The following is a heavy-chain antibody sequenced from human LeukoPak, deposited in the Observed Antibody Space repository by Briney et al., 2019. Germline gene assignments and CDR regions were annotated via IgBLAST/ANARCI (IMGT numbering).Heavy chain of an antibody. J-gene: IGHJ4*02. D-gene: IGHD6-13*01. V-gene: IGHV3-53*01. Sequence: GGSLRLSCAASGFTVSSNYMTWVRQAPGKGLEWVSIVYTGGSTYSADSVKGRFTISRDNSKNTLYLQMNSLRAEDTAVYYCARGLAAAGLYFDYWGQGTLVTVSS. CDR1: GFTVSSNY. CDR3: ARGLAAAGLYFDY. CDR2: VYTGGST.